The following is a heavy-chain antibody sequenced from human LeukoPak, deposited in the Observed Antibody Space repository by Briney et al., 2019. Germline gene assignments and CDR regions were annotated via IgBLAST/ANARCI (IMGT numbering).Heavy chain of an antibody. V-gene: IGHV4-39*01. CDR2: IYYSGST. CDR3: IASWGAETIDY. Sequence: PSETLSLTCTVSGGSISSSRYYWGWIRQPPGKGLEWIGSIYYSGSTYYNPSLKSRVTISVDTSKNQFSLKLSSVSAADTAVYYCIASWGAETIDYWGQGTLVTVSS. CDR1: GGSISSSRYY. J-gene: IGHJ4*02. D-gene: IGHD1-26*01.